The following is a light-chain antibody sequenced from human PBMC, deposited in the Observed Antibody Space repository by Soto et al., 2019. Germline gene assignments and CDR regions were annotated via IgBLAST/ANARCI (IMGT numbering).Light chain of an antibody. J-gene: IGLJ1*01. CDR1: SSDIGGYDY. V-gene: IGLV2-8*01. Sequence: QSVLTQPPSASGSPGQSVTISCTGTSSDIGGYDYVSWYQQHPGKAPKLMIYEVSKRPSGVPDRFSGSKSGNTASLTVSGLQAEDEADYYCISYAGSNSRYVFGTGTKLTVL. CDR3: ISYAGSNSRYV. CDR2: EVS.